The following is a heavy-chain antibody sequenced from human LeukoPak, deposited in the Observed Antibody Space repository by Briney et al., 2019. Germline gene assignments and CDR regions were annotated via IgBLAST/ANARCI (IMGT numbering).Heavy chain of an antibody. CDR2: IYHSGST. J-gene: IGHJ5*02. V-gene: IGHV4-4*02. D-gene: IGHD6-19*01. Sequence: PSGTLSLTCAVSGGSISSSFWWSWVRQPPGKGLEWIGEIYHSGSTNYKPSLRSRVTISVDKSKNQFSLKLTSVTAADTAVYHCARDSSSGRYGAWFDPWGQGTLVTVSS. CDR1: GGSISSSFW. CDR3: ARDSSSGRYGAWFDP.